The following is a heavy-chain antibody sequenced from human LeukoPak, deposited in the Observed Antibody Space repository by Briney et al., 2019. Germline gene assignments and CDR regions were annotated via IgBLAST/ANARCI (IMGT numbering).Heavy chain of an antibody. Sequence: GRSLRLSCAASGFTFDDYSMHWVRQAPGKGLEWVSGISWNSGSIGYADSVKGRFTISRDNAKNSLYLQMNSLRAEDTAVYYCAGAYYYGSGTRVNWFDPWGQGTLVTVSS. V-gene: IGHV3-9*01. CDR2: ISWNSGSI. CDR1: GFTFDDYS. J-gene: IGHJ5*02. CDR3: AGAYYYGSGTRVNWFDP. D-gene: IGHD3-10*01.